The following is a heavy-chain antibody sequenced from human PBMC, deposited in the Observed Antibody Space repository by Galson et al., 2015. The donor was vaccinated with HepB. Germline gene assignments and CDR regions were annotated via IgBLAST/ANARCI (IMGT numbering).Heavy chain of an antibody. CDR3: ARNLGAPDY. CDR2: IWYDGSKK. J-gene: IGHJ4*02. Sequence: SLRLSCAASGFTFSTYGMHWVRQAPGKGLEWVAVIWYDGSKKYYADSVKGRFTISRDSAKNSLYLQMNSLRAEDTAVYYCARNLGAPDYWGQGTLVTVSS. CDR1: GFTFSTYG. V-gene: IGHV3-33*01. D-gene: IGHD1-26*01.